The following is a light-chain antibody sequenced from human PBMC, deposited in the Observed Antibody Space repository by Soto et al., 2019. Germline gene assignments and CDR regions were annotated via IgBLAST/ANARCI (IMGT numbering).Light chain of an antibody. J-gene: IGKJ5*01. CDR2: GAS. CDR1: QRVRSSY. Sequence: DSVLIYSPVTMYLSPVQIHTLSCRDSQRVRSSYLVWYQQRPGQAPRLLIYGASTRATGIPARFSGSGSGTDFTLTINRLEPEDFALYFCQQYGSSPLNFGQGTRLEIK. V-gene: IGKV3-20*01. CDR3: QQYGSSPLN.